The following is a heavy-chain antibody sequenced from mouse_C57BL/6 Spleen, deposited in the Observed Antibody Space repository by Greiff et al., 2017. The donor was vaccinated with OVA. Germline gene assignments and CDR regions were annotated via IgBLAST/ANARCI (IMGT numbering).Heavy chain of an antibody. D-gene: IGHD1-1*01. CDR1: GYTFTSYW. CDR3: ARGAYGSSYDV. V-gene: IGHV1-64*01. CDR2: IHPNSGST. Sequence: QVQLKQPGAELVKPGASVKLSCKASGYTFTSYWMHWVKQRPGQGLEWIGMIHPNSGSTNYNEKFKSKATLTVDKSSSTAYMQLSSLTSEDSAVYYCARGAYGSSYDVWGTGTTVTVSS. J-gene: IGHJ1*03.